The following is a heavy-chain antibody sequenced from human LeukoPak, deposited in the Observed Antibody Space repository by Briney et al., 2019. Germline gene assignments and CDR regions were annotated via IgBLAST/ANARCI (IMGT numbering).Heavy chain of an antibody. CDR1: GGSISSGDYY. V-gene: IGHV4-30-4*01. CDR3: ARGTNDILTGSVYYFDY. CDR2: IYYSGST. Sequence: SETLSLTCTVSGGSISSGDYYWSWIRQPPGKGLEWIGYIYYSGSTNYNPSLKSRVTISVDTSKNQFSLKLSSVTAADTAVYYCARGTNDILTGSVYYFDYWGQGTLVTVSS. D-gene: IGHD3-9*01. J-gene: IGHJ4*02.